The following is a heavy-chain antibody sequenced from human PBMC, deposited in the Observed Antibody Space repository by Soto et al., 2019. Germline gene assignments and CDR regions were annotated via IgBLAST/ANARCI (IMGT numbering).Heavy chain of an antibody. V-gene: IGHV1-3*01. J-gene: IGHJ6*03. CDR1: GYTFTSYA. Sequence: QVQLVQSGAEVKKPGASVKVSCKASGYTFTSYAMHWVRQAPGQRLEWMGWINAGNGNTKYSQKFRGRVTITRDTSASTAYMELSSLRSEDTAVYYCARGTRGYCSGGSCYSADYYYYMDVWGKGTTVTVSS. CDR3: ARGTRGYCSGGSCYSADYYYYMDV. CDR2: INAGNGNT. D-gene: IGHD2-15*01.